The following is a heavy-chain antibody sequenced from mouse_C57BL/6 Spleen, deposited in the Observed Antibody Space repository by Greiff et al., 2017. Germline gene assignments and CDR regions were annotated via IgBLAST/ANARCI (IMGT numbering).Heavy chain of an antibody. CDR3: ARSTGMAYFDY. Sequence: VQLQQSGPELVKPGASVKISCKASGYSFTSYYIHWVKQRPGQGLEWIGWIYPGSGNTKYNEKFKGKATLTADTSSSTAYMQLSSLTSEDSAVYYCARSTGMAYFDYWGQGTTLTVSS. CDR1: GYSFTSYY. D-gene: IGHD2-10*02. J-gene: IGHJ2*01. V-gene: IGHV1-66*01. CDR2: IYPGSGNT.